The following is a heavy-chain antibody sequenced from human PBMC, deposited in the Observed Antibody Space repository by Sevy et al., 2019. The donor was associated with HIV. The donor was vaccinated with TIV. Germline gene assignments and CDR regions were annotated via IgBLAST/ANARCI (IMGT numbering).Heavy chain of an antibody. Sequence: GGSLRLSCAASGFSFSSYWMHWVRQAPGKGLEWVTNIKQDESEIYYVGSVKGRFTISRDNAKNSVYLQMNSLRPEDTAIYDCARGNSGSFDYLGQGTLVTVSS. V-gene: IGHV3-7*04. CDR3: ARGNSGSFDY. D-gene: IGHD3-22*01. CDR1: GFSFSSYW. CDR2: IKQDESEI. J-gene: IGHJ4*02.